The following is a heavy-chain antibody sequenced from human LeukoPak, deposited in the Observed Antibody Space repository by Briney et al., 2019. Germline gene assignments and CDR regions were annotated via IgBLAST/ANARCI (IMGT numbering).Heavy chain of an antibody. Sequence: ASVKVSCKASGGTFSSYAISWVRQAPGQGLEWMGGIIPIFGTANYAQKFQGRVTITTDESTSTASLELSSLRSEDTAVYYCAQYSSGYHNWFDPWGQGTLVTVSS. D-gene: IGHD3-22*01. V-gene: IGHV1-69*05. CDR2: IIPIFGTA. CDR1: GGTFSSYA. CDR3: AQYSSGYHNWFDP. J-gene: IGHJ5*02.